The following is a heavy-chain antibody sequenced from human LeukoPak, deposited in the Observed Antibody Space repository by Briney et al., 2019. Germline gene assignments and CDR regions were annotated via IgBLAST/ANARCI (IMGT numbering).Heavy chain of an antibody. Sequence: AXVKVSCKASGYTFTGYYMHWVRQAPGQGLEWMGWINPNSGGTNYAQKFQGRVTMTRDTSISTAYMELSRLRSDDTAVYYCARGEXMIVPARGAFDIWGQGTMVTVSS. V-gene: IGHV1-2*02. D-gene: IGHD3-22*01. CDR2: INPNSGGT. CDR3: ARGEXMIVPARGAFDI. CDR1: GYTFTGYY. J-gene: IGHJ3*02.